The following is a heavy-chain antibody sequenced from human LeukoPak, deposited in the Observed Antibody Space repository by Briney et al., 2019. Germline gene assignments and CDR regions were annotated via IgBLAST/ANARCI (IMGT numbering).Heavy chain of an antibody. D-gene: IGHD5-12*01. CDR2: INQDGSAK. Sequence: TGGSLRLSCADSGFLFSNSWMAWVRQAPGGGLEWLANINQDGSAKTCVDSVKGRFTISRDNAKNSLYLQMNSLRAEDTAMYSCARDSGYNAFDYWGQGTLVTVSS. CDR3: ARDSGYNAFDY. V-gene: IGHV3-7*05. J-gene: IGHJ4*02. CDR1: GFLFSNSW.